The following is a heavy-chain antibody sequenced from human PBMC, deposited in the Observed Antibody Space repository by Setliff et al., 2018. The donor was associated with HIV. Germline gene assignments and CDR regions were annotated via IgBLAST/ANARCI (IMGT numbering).Heavy chain of an antibody. J-gene: IGHJ4*02. CDR1: GFTFSSYG. D-gene: IGHD5-12*01. Sequence: GGSLRLSCAASGFTFSSYGMHWVRQAPGKGLEWVAVIWYDGSNKYYADSVKGRFTISRDNSKNTLHLQMNSLRAEDTAVYYCAKDPRAAVATICDYWGQGTLVTVSS. CDR2: IWYDGSNK. CDR3: AKDPRAAVATICDY. V-gene: IGHV3-33*06.